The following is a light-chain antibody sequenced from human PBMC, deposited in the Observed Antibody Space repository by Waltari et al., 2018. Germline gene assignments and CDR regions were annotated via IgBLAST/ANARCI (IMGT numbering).Light chain of an antibody. CDR2: GAS. J-gene: IGKJ1*01. CDR3: QQYGSSTWM. V-gene: IGKV3-20*01. Sequence: EIVLTQSPGTLSLSPGERATLSCRASQSVSSSYLAWYQLKPGQAPRLLIYGASSRATGIPDRFSGSGSGTDFTLTISRLEPEDFAVYYCQQYGSSTWMFGQGTKVEIK. CDR1: QSVSSSY.